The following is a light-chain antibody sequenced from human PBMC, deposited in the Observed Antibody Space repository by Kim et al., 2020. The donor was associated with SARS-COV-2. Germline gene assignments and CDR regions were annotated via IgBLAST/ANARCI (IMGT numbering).Light chain of an antibody. CDR2: WAS. CDR1: QSVLYSSNNKNY. J-gene: IGKJ1*01. V-gene: IGKV4-1*01. CDR3: QQYYSTPRT. Sequence: AAINCKSSQSVLYSSNNKNYLAWYQQKPGQPPKLLIYWASTRESGVPDRFSGSGSGTDFTLTISSLQAEDVAVYYCQQYYSTPRTFGQGTKVDIK.